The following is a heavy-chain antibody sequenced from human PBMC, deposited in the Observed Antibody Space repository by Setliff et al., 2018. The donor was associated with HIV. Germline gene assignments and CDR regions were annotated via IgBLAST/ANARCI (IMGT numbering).Heavy chain of an antibody. CDR3: ATLGVVVTGTVDY. CDR2: INSDKGNT. CDR1: GYTFINYA. Sequence: ASVKVSCKASGYTFINYAIHWVRQAPGHRLEWMGWINSDKGNTKYSQKFQGRITITRDTSASTAYIEVSSLKSEDTAVYYCATLGVVVTGTVDYWGQGTLVTVSS. V-gene: IGHV1-3*01. J-gene: IGHJ4*02. D-gene: IGHD6-19*01.